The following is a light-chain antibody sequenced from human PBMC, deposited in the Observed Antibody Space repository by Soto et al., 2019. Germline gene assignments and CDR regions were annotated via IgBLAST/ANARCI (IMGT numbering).Light chain of an antibody. V-gene: IGKV1-39*01. J-gene: IGKJ2*01. CDR1: QATSSY. Sequence: DIRRTQAPSSLSASVGDRVTITCRASQATSSYLRWYKQKPGKDSRLLVYATSNLHGGVPSRFSGSGSGTDFSLTISSLQPDDFATYYCQQSYSTPYTFGQGTNLDI. CDR3: QQSYSTPYT. CDR2: ATS.